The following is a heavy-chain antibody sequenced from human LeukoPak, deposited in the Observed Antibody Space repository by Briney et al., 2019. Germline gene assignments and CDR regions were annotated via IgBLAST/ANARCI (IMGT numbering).Heavy chain of an antibody. CDR1: GVSIHTYY. CDR2: VYYSGTT. Sequence: SETLSLTCSVSGVSIHTYYWTWIRQPPGKGLEWIGNVYYSGTTYYNHSLKSGLTISVDTSKNQFYLKLNSVTAADTAVYYCARGRGEVAIDYWGQGTRVTVSS. J-gene: IGHJ4*02. D-gene: IGHD3-10*01. CDR3: ARGRGEVAIDY. V-gene: IGHV4-59*13.